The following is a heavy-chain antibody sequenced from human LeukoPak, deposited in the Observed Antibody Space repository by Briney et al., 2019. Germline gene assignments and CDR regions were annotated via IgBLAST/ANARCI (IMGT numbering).Heavy chain of an antibody. J-gene: IGHJ3*02. V-gene: IGHV3-43*02. Sequence: GGSLRLSCAASGFTFDDFAMHWVRQAPGKGLQWVSRISGDGDSTFYADSVKGRFTISRDNSKNSLYLQMTSLRTEDTALYYFPKDILVGDTTTPGPHIWGQGTMVTVSS. D-gene: IGHD1-26*01. CDR3: PKDILVGDTTTPGPHI. CDR2: ISGDGDST. CDR1: GFTFDDFA.